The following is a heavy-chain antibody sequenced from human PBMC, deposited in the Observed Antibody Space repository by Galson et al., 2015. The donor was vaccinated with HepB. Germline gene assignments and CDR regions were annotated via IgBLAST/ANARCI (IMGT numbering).Heavy chain of an antibody. J-gene: IGHJ1*01. CDR3: ARAPYGDPYQYFQH. CDR2: INTNTGNP. V-gene: IGHV7-4-1*02. Sequence: SVKVSCKASGYTFTSYAMNWVRQAPGQGLEWMGWINTNTGNPTYAQGFTGRFVFSLDTSVSTAYLQISSLKAEDTAVYYCARAPYGDPYQYFQHWGQGTMVTVSS. D-gene: IGHD4-17*01. CDR1: GYTFTSYA.